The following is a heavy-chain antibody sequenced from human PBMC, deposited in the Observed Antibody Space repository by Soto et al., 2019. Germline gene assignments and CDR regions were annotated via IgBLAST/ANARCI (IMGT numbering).Heavy chain of an antibody. CDR1: GSPLTSYG. Sequence: XSVKVACTASGSPLTSYGIIWVRQAPGQGLEWMGWISAYNGNTNYAQKLQGRVTMTTDTSTSTAYMELRSLRSDDTAVYYCARVRWLQPTRNYYYYYGMDVCGQGTTVTVSS. CDR2: ISAYNGNT. V-gene: IGHV1-18*04. CDR3: ARVRWLQPTRNYYYYYGMDV. D-gene: IGHD5-12*01. J-gene: IGHJ6*02.